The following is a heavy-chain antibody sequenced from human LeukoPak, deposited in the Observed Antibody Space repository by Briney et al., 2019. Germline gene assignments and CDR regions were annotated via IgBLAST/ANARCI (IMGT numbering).Heavy chain of an antibody. Sequence: SETLSLTCTASGGSISSYYWSWVRQTPGKGLEWVGDIYYSGSTNYNPSLKSRVTISVDTSKNQFSLKLSSVTAADTAVYYCARTKPGAVPGDFDYWGQGTLVTVSS. V-gene: IGHV4-59*01. CDR1: GGSISSYY. J-gene: IGHJ4*02. D-gene: IGHD6-19*01. CDR2: IYYSGST. CDR3: ARTKPGAVPGDFDY.